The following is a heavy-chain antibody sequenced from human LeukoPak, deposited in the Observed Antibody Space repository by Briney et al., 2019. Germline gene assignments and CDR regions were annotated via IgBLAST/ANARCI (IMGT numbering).Heavy chain of an antibody. CDR3: ARVADSSGYYGAFDI. CDR1: GGSISSYY. CDR2: IYTSGST. Sequence: SETLSLTCTVSGGSISSYYWSWIRQPAGKGLEWIGRIYTSGSTNYNPPLKSRVTMSVDTSKNQFSLKLSSVTAADTAVYYCARVADSSGYYGAFDIWGQGTMVTVSS. V-gene: IGHV4-4*07. J-gene: IGHJ3*02. D-gene: IGHD3-22*01.